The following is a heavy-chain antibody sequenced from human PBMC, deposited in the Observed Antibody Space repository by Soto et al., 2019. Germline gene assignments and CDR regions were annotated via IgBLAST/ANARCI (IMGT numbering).Heavy chain of an antibody. V-gene: IGHV4-59*11. J-gene: IGHJ6*02. CDR2: IHYSGTA. D-gene: IGHD3-3*01. Sequence: SETLSLTCNVSGVSIKSHYWAWIRRPPGKGLEWIGHIHYSGTAGYSPSLKSRVTLSVLRAENQISLRLSSVTAADTAVYCCARDEVRYYDFLGGYSEVGYYSGMDVWGQGTTVTVSS. CDR3: ARDEVRYYDFLGGYSEVGYYSGMDV. CDR1: GVSIKSHY.